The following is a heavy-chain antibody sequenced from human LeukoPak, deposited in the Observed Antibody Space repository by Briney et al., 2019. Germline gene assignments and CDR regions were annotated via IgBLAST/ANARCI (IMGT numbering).Heavy chain of an antibody. D-gene: IGHD2-2*01. Sequence: ASVKVSRKASDYTFTSYGFSWVRQAPGQGLEWMGWISAYNGYTNYAQNLQGRVTMTTDTSTGTAYMELRSLRSDDTAVYYCARAYLTLGYCSSTSCYPDAFDIWGQGTMVTVSS. CDR2: ISAYNGYT. CDR1: DYTFTSYG. CDR3: ARAYLTLGYCSSTSCYPDAFDI. V-gene: IGHV1-18*01. J-gene: IGHJ3*02.